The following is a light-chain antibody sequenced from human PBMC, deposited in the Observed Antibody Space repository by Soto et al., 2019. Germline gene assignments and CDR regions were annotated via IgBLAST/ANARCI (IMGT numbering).Light chain of an antibody. CDR3: ATWDDTLDGPV. V-gene: IGLV1-44*01. CDR2: SDN. CDR1: SSNIGRNT. J-gene: IGLJ2*01. Sequence: QSVLTQPPSVSGTPGQRVTISCSGSSSNIGRNTVSWYQQFPRTAPRLLMYSDNQGPSGVPDRFSGSKSGTSASLAISGLQSEDEADYYCATWDDTLDGPVFGGGTQLTVL.